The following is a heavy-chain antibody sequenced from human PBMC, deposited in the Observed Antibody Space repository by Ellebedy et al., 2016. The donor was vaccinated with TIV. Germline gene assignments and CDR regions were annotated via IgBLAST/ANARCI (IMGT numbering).Heavy chain of an antibody. V-gene: IGHV3-53*01. Sequence: GESLKISCAAAGFNVSYNFMSWVRQAPGKGLEWVSVISGGETTYYADAVKGRFTISRDNSKNTVSLQMKSLRAEDTALYYCATDGPTITSYWGQGILVTVSS. J-gene: IGHJ4*02. CDR2: ISGGETT. D-gene: IGHD1-14*01. CDR3: ATDGPTITSY. CDR1: GFNVSYNF.